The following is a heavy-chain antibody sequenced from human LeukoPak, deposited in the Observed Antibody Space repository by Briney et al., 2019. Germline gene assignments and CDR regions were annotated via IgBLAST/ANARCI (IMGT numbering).Heavy chain of an antibody. Sequence: SETLSLTCTVSGGSISSYYWSWIRQPAGKGLEWIGRIYTSGSTNYNPSLKSRVTISVDTSKNQFSLKLSSVTAADTAVYYCVRTNPWDLTYYFDYWGQGTLVTVSS. CDR1: GGSISSYY. CDR3: VRTNPWDLTYYFDY. V-gene: IGHV4-4*07. D-gene: IGHD1-14*01. CDR2: IYTSGST. J-gene: IGHJ4*02.